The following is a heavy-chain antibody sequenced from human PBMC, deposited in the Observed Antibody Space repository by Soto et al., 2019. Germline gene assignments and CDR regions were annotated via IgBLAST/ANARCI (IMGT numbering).Heavy chain of an antibody. CDR3: ARMDFDILTGRINWFDL. CDR1: GYTFTNYN. CDR2: INPNSGDT. Sequence: QVPLVQSGAEVKKPGASVKVSCKASGYTFTNYNIDWVRQAPGQGLEWMGWINPNSGDTGYAQKFQGRVTMTRDTSISTAYMELSSLRSEDRAVYDCARMDFDILTGRINWFDLWGQGTPVTVSS. J-gene: IGHJ5*02. V-gene: IGHV1-8*01. D-gene: IGHD3-9*01.